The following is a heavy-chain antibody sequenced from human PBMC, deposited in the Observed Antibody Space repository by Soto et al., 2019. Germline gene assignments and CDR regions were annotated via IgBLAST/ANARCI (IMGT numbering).Heavy chain of an antibody. D-gene: IGHD6-13*01. CDR2: IIPIFGPA. CDR3: ARGPPGRSSWYWNVDL. V-gene: IGHV1-69*01. Sequence: QVQLVQSGAEVKKPGSSVKVSCKTSGDTFSSYAISWVRQAPGQRIEWMGGIIPIFGPANSAQRFQGRVTITASESTSTGYMEVSSLRSEDTAVYYCARGPPGRSSWYWNVDLWGRGTLVSVAS. J-gene: IGHJ2*01. CDR1: GDTFSSYA.